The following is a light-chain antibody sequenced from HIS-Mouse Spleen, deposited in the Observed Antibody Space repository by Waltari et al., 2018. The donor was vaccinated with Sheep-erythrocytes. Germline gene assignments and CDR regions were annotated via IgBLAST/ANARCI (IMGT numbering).Light chain of an antibody. CDR2: GNS. V-gene: IGLV1-40*01. CDR3: QSYDSSLSGYVV. CDR1: SSNSGAGYA. Sequence: QSVLTQPPSVSGAPGQRVTISCTGSSSNSGAGYAVHWYQQLPGTAPKLLIYGNSNRPSGVPDRFSGSKSGTSASLAITGLQAEDEADYYCQSYDSSLSGYVVFGGGTKLTVL. J-gene: IGLJ2*01.